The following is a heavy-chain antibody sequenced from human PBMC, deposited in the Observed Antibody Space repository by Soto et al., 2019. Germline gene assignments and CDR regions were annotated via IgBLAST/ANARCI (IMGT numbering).Heavy chain of an antibody. CDR1: GFTFSTFG. CDR2: ISSSGTYI. J-gene: IGHJ3*01. Sequence: PGGSLRLSCAASGFTFSTFGLTWVRQAPGQGLEWVSSISSSGTYIYYTDSVRGRFTISRDNARNSLYLQMNSLRVEDTAMYYCWGDYYDSSDSYRADAFDVWGQGTMVTVSS. V-gene: IGHV3-21*01. CDR3: WGDYYDSSDSYRADAFDV. D-gene: IGHD3-22*01.